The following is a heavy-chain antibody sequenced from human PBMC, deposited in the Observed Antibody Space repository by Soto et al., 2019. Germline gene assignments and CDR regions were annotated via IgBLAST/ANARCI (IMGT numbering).Heavy chain of an antibody. J-gene: IGHJ6*02. CDR3: ARDYYDFWSGYDFVVHYGMDV. V-gene: IGHV4-31*03. CDR2: IYYSGST. CDR1: GGSISSGGYY. D-gene: IGHD3-3*01. Sequence: PSETLSLTCSVSGGSISSGGYYWSWIRQHTGKGLEWIGYIYYSGSTSYNPSLKSRVTRSVDTSKNQFSLKLSSVTAADTAVYYCARDYYDFWSGYDFVVHYGMDVWGQGTTVTVSS.